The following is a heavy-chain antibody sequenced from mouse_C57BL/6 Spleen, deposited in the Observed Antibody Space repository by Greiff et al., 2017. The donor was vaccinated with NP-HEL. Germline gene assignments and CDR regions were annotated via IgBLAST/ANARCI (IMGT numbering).Heavy chain of an antibody. D-gene: IGHD3-2*02. J-gene: IGHJ3*01. CDR1: GYTFTDYY. Sequence: EVKLVESGPELVKPGASVKISCKASGYTFTDYYMNWVKQSHGKSLEWIGDINPNNGGTSYNQKFKGKATLTVDKSSSTAYMELRSLTSEDSAVYYCARDSDSSGLAWFAYWGQGTLVTVSA. V-gene: IGHV1-26*01. CDR2: INPNNGGT. CDR3: ARDSDSSGLAWFAY.